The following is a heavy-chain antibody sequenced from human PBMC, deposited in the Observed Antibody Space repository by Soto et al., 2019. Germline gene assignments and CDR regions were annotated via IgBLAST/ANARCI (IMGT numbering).Heavy chain of an antibody. V-gene: IGHV3-23*01. CDR3: AKDPSIAVVNIDY. CDR1: GFTFSSYS. D-gene: IGHD6-19*01. J-gene: IGHJ4*02. CDR2: ISGSGGST. Sequence: GSLRLSCAASGFTFSSYSMNWVRQAPGKGLEWVSAISGSGGSTYYADSVKGRFTISRDSSKNTLYLQMNSLRAEDTAVYYCAKDPSIAVVNIDYWGQGTLVTVSS.